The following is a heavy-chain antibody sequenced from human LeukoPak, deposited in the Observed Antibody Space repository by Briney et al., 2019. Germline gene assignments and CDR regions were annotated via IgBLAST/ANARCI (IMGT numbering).Heavy chain of an antibody. V-gene: IGHV1-2*02. CDR2: LNPNSGGT. CDR1: GYTFTGYY. CDR3: ARGRSYYDSSGYYGGPTY. J-gene: IGHJ4*02. D-gene: IGHD3-22*01. Sequence: ASVKVSCKASGYTFTGYYMHWVRQAPGQGLEWMGWLNPNSGGTNYAQKFQGRVTMTRDTSISTAYMELSRLRSDDTAVYYCARGRSYYDSSGYYGGPTYWGQGTLVTVSS.